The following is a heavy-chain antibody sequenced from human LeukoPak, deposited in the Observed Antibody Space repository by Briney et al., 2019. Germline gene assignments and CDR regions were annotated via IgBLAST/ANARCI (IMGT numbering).Heavy chain of an antibody. D-gene: IGHD1-26*01. V-gene: IGHV3-11*01. J-gene: IGHJ4*02. Sequence: GGSLRLSCAASGFTFSDYYMSWIRQAPGKGLEWVSYISSSGNTIYYADSVKGRFTISRDNAKNSLYLQMNSLRAEDTAVYYCARRDSGSYYGSFDFWGQGTLVTVSS. CDR3: ARRDSGSYYGSFDF. CDR2: ISSSGNTI. CDR1: GFTFSDYY.